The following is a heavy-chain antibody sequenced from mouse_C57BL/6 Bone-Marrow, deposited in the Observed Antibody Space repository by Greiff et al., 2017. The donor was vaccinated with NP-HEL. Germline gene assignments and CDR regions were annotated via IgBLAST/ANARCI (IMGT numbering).Heavy chain of an antibody. CDR2: IDPNSGGT. Sequence: QVQLQQPGAELVKPGASVKLSCKASGYTFTSYWMHWVKQRPGRGLEWIGRIDPNSGGTKYNEKFKSKATLTVDKPSSTAYMQLSSRTSEDSAVYYCARLDGSSDWFAYWGQGTLVTVSA. D-gene: IGHD1-1*01. CDR3: ARLDGSSDWFAY. J-gene: IGHJ3*01. CDR1: GYTFTSYW. V-gene: IGHV1-72*01.